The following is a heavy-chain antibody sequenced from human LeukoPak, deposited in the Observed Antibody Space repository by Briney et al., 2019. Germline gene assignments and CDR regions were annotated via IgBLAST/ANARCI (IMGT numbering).Heavy chain of an antibody. CDR1: GFTFSSYG. Sequence: GGTLRLSCAASGFTFSSYGMSWVRQAPGKGLEWVSGISGSGVSTYYADSVKGRFSISRDNSKNTLYLQMNSLRAEDTAVYYCAKVRFSGSYWDSWGQGTLVTVSS. CDR3: AKVRFSGSYWDS. D-gene: IGHD1-26*01. CDR2: ISGSGVST. V-gene: IGHV3-23*01. J-gene: IGHJ4*02.